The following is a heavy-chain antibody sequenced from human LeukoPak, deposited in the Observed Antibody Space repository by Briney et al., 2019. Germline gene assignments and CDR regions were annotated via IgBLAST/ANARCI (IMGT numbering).Heavy chain of an antibody. D-gene: IGHD2-2*01. J-gene: IGHJ6*03. V-gene: IGHV4-34*01. CDR2: INHSGST. Sequence: SETLSLTCAVYGGSLSGYYWSWIRQPPGKGLEWIGEINHSGSTNYNPSLKSRVTISIDTPQNQFSLKLSSVTAADTAVYYCAKIHCSGTSCSYSYHYMDVWGQGTTVTVSS. CDR3: AKIHCSGTSCSYSYHYMDV. CDR1: GGSLSGYY.